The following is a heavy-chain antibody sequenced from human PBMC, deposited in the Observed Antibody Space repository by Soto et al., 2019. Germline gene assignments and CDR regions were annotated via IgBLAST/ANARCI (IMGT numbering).Heavy chain of an antibody. V-gene: IGHV3-15*07. J-gene: IGHJ5*02. CDR3: ATDGGA. D-gene: IGHD3-10*01. CDR2: IKSKTAGGTT. CDR1: CFTFTYAW. Sequence: EVQLVESGGGLVKPGGSLTLSCAASCFTFTYAWMNWVRQAPGTGLEWVGRIKSKTAGGTTDYTAPVKGRFTISRDDSKNTLFLQMNSLKAEDTAVYYCATDGGAWGQGTLVTVSS.